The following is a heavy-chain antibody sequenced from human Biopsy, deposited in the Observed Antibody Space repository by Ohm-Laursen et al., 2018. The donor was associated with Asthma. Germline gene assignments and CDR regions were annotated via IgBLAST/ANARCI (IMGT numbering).Heavy chain of an antibody. CDR1: GFTFSSYA. J-gene: IGHJ4*02. CDR3: AKDRDYDILTGPPGFDY. D-gene: IGHD3-9*01. Sequence: GQTLSLTCAASGFTFSSYAMRCVRQAPGKGLEWVSAISGSGGSTYYADPVQGRFTISRDNSKNTLYLQMNSLRPEDTAVYYCAKDRDYDILTGPPGFDYWGQGTLVTVSS. V-gene: IGHV3-23*01. CDR2: ISGSGGST.